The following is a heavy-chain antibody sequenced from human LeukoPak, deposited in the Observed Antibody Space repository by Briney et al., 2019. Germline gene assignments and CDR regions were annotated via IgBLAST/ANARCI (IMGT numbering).Heavy chain of an antibody. Sequence: SETLSLTCTVSGGSISSSSYYWGWIRQPPGKGLEWIGSIYYSGSTYYNPSLKSRVTISVDTSKNQFSLKLSSVTAADTAVYYCARGRTTHGYWGQGTLVTVSS. CDR3: ARGRTTHGY. D-gene: IGHD2/OR15-2a*01. J-gene: IGHJ4*02. CDR1: GGSISSSSYY. CDR2: IYYSGST. V-gene: IGHV4-39*07.